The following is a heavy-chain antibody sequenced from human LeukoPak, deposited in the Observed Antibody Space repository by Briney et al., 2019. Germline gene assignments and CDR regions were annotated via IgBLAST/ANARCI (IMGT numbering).Heavy chain of an antibody. CDR3: ARAPPSSSWLIDY. CDR2: ISYDGSNK. CDR1: GFTFSSYG. D-gene: IGHD6-13*01. Sequence: GGSLRLSCAASGFTFSSYGMHWVRQAPGKGLEWVAVISYDGSNKYYADSVKGRFTISRDNSKNTLYLQMNSLRAEDTAVYYCARAPPSSSWLIDYWGQGTLVTVSS. V-gene: IGHV3-30*03. J-gene: IGHJ4*02.